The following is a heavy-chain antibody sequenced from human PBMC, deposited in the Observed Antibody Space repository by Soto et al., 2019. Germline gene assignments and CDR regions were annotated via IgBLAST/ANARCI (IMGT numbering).Heavy chain of an antibody. D-gene: IGHD3-22*01. J-gene: IGHJ4*01. V-gene: IGHV1-69*10. Sequence: SVKVSCKSSGDTFSSYAISWVRQAPGQGLEWMGGIIPMLGTPSYAQKFQDRVTITADKFTSTAYMELSGLRSEDTAVYYCAKEKSGYDRSGYYRPDYWG. CDR2: IIPMLGTP. CDR3: AKEKSGYDRSGYYRPDY. CDR1: GDTFSSYA.